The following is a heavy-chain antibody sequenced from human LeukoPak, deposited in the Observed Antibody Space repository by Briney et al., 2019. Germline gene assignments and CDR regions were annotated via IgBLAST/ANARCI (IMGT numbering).Heavy chain of an antibody. CDR3: ARDGGSFSADY. CDR2: INPSGGST. J-gene: IGHJ4*02. Sequence: ASVNVSCKASGYTFTSYYMHWVRQAPGQGLEWMGIINPSGGSTIFAQKFQGRVTMTRDTSTSTDYMELNSLRSEDTAVYYCARDGGSFSADYWGQGALVSVSS. CDR1: GYTFTSYY. D-gene: IGHD1-26*01. V-gene: IGHV1-46*01.